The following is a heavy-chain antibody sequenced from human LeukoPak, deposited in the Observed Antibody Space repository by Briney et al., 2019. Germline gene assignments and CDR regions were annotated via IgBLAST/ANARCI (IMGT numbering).Heavy chain of an antibody. CDR3: ARLIAARPW. D-gene: IGHD6-6*01. V-gene: IGHV5-51*01. CDR2: IYPGDSDT. CDR1: GYTFTNYW. J-gene: IGHJ4*02. Sequence: GESLKISCRASGYTFTNYWIGWVRQMPGKGLEWMGVIYPGDSDTRYSPSFQGQVTISADKSISTAYLQWSSLKASATAMYYCARLIAARPWWGQGTLDTVSS.